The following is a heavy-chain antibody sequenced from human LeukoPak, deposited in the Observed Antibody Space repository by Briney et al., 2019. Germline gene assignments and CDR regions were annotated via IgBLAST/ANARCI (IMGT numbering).Heavy chain of an antibody. CDR2: ISLDGATT. Sequence: GGSLRLSCAASGFTFSSYEMNWVRQAPGKGLEWVSGISLDGATTYYAGSVEGRFTISRDNSKNTLYLQMNSLRAEDTAVYYCAKDFDRSGYYQPMYYFDYWGQGTLVTVSS. CDR1: GFTFSSYE. D-gene: IGHD3-22*01. CDR3: AKDFDRSGYYQPMYYFDY. V-gene: IGHV3-23*01. J-gene: IGHJ4*02.